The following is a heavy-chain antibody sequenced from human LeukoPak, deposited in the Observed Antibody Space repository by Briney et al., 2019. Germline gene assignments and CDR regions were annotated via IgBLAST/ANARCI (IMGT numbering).Heavy chain of an antibody. Sequence: GASVKVSCKASGYTFTSYGINWVRQAPGQGLEWMGWISAYNGNTNYAQKLQGRVTMTTDTSTSTAYMELRSLRSDDTAVYYCARDLPYCTNGVCYNFRFDPGGQGTLVTVSS. CDR1: GYTFTSYG. D-gene: IGHD2-8*01. CDR3: ARDLPYCTNGVCYNFRFDP. V-gene: IGHV1-18*01. CDR2: ISAYNGNT. J-gene: IGHJ5*02.